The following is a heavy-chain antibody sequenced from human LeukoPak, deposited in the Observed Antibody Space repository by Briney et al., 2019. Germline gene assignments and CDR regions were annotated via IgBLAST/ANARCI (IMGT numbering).Heavy chain of an antibody. CDR1: GDTFTNYE. D-gene: IGHD2-2*01. CDR3: ARGYCSSTSCPPFDY. CDR2: VSPYSGNT. V-gene: IGHV1-8*01. Sequence: ASVKVSCKASGDTFTNYEINWVRQATGQGLEWMGWVSPYSGNTGYAQKFQGRVTMTRNTSISTVYMELSGLRSEDTAVYYCARGYCSSTSCPPFDYWGQGTLVTVSS. J-gene: IGHJ4*02.